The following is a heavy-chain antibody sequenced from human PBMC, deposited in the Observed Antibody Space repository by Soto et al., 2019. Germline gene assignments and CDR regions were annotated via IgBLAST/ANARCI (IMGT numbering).Heavy chain of an antibody. D-gene: IGHD6-19*01. V-gene: IGHV3-73*02. CDR3: TIHPPIAVAGTPDY. J-gene: IGHJ4*02. Sequence: EVQLVESGGGLVQPGGSLKLSCAASGFTFSGSAMHWVRQASGKGLEWVGRIRSKANSYATAYAASVKGRFTISRDDSKNTAYLQMNSLKTEDTDVYYCTIHPPIAVAGTPDYWGQGTLVTVSS. CDR2: IRSKANSYAT. CDR1: GFTFSGSA.